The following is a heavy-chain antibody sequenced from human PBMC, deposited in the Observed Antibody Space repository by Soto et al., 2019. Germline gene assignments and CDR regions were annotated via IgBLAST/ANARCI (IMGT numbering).Heavy chain of an antibody. CDR3: AKGLTASILAPHYFDY. D-gene: IGHD2-2*02. J-gene: IGHJ4*02. Sequence: PGGSLRLSCAASGFTFSSYAMSWVRQAPGKGLEWVSAISGSGGSTYYADSVKGRFTISRDNSKNTLYLQMNSLRAEDTAVYYCAKGLTASILAPHYFDYWGQGTLVTVSS. V-gene: IGHV3-23*01. CDR1: GFTFSSYA. CDR2: ISGSGGST.